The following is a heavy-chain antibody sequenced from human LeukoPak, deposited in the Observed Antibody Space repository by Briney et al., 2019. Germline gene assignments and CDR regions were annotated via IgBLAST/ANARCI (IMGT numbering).Heavy chain of an antibody. J-gene: IGHJ4*02. V-gene: IGHV3-30*04. CDR3: ARDPGGGQMVY. D-gene: IGHD2-8*01. Sequence: GGSLRLSCAASGFTFSTYAIHWVRQTPGKGLEWVADISYNGGTKYFADSVRGRFTISRDNSKNTVSLQMNSLRDDDAAVYFCARDPGGGQMVYWGQGTLVTVSS. CDR1: GFTFSTYA. CDR2: ISYNGGTK.